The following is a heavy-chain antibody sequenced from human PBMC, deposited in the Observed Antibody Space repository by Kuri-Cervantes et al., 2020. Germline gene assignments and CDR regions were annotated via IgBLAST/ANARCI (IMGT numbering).Heavy chain of an antibody. D-gene: IGHD6-13*01. J-gene: IGHJ4*02. Sequence: GESLKISCATSGFTFSDAWMTWVRQAPGKGLEWVGRIKSKTDGGTTDYAAPVKGSFTISRDDSKNTLSLQMNSLKTEDTAVYYCTTARYGSIWYGALSYYWGQGTLVTVSS. CDR2: IKSKTDGGTT. CDR3: TTARYGSIWYGALSYY. V-gene: IGHV3-15*01. CDR1: GFTFSDAW.